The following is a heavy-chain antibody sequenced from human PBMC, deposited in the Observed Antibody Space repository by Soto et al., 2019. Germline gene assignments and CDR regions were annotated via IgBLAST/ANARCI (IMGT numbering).Heavy chain of an antibody. CDR1: GYTFTSYA. D-gene: IGHD6-6*01. Sequence: ASVKVSCKASGYTFTSYAMHCVRQAPGQRLEWMGWINAGNGNTKYSQEFQGRVTITRDTSASTAYMELSSLRSEDTAVYYCARLIAARGNYYYYGMDVWGQGTTVTVSS. V-gene: IGHV1-3*01. CDR2: INAGNGNT. CDR3: ARLIAARGNYYYYGMDV. J-gene: IGHJ6*02.